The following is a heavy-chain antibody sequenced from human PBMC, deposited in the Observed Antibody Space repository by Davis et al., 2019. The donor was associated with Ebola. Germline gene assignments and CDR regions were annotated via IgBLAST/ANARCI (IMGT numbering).Heavy chain of an antibody. D-gene: IGHD1-26*01. J-gene: IGHJ4*02. Sequence: GESLKISCAASGFTFSGSAMHWVRQASGKGLEWVGRIRSKANLYATAYAASMKGRFTISRDDSKNTAYLQMNSLKTEDTAVYYCTSGSYPFDYWGQGTLITVSS. CDR2: IRSKANLYAT. V-gene: IGHV3-73*01. CDR3: TSGSYPFDY. CDR1: GFTFSGSA.